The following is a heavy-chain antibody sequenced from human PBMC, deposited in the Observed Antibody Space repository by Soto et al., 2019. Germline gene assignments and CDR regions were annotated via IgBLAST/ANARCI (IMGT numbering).Heavy chain of an antibody. V-gene: IGHV3-30-3*01. D-gene: IGHD6-13*01. J-gene: IGHJ4*02. CDR3: ARGGGYWQLVPRTIDY. CDR2: ISYDGSNK. CDR1: GFTFSSYA. Sequence: QVQLVESGGGVVQPGRSLRLSCAASGFTFSSYAMHWVRQAPGKGLEWVAVISYDGSNKYYADSVKGRFTISRDNSKNTLYLQMNSLRAEDTAVYYCARGGGYWQLVPRTIDYWGQGTLFTVSS.